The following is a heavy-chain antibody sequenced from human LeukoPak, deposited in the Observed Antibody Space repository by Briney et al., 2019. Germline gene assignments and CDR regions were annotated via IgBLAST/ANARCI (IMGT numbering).Heavy chain of an antibody. V-gene: IGHV3-21*04. Sequence: GGSLRLSCAASGFTFSSYSMNWVRQAPGKGLEWVSSISSSSSYIYYADSVKGRFTISRDNAKNSLYLQMNSLRADDTAVYYCATFSDRSSRYFDYWGQGTLVTVSS. CDR3: ATFSDRSSRYFDY. D-gene: IGHD2-2*01. CDR2: ISSSSSYI. CDR1: GFTFSSYS. J-gene: IGHJ4*02.